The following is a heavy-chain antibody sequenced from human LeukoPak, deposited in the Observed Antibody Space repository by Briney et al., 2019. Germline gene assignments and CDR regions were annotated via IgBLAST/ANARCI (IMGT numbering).Heavy chain of an antibody. V-gene: IGHV4-59*08. CDR1: GGSISSYY. Sequence: PSEILSLTCTVSGGSISSYYWSWIRQPPGKGLEWIGYIYYSGSTNYNPSLKSRVTISVDTSKNQFSLKLSSVTAADTAVYYCARLGCSGGSCYTYYYYYGMDVWGQGTTVTVSS. J-gene: IGHJ6*02. CDR3: ARLGCSGGSCYTYYYYYGMDV. CDR2: IYYSGST. D-gene: IGHD2-15*01.